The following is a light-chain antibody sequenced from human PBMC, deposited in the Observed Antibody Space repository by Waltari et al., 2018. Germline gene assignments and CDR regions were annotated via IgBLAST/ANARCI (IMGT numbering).Light chain of an antibody. V-gene: IGLV2-14*03. J-gene: IGLJ2*01. CDR3: SSYTNRRDVI. CDR1: NSDVGGYNS. Sequence: QSVLTQPTSVSGYPGRSITISCTGANSDVGGYNSVSWYQQHPCRAPKLMIYAVSNRPSGVSDRFSGSKSGNTASLTISGLQAEDEADYYCSSYTNRRDVIFGGGTKLTVL. CDR2: AVS.